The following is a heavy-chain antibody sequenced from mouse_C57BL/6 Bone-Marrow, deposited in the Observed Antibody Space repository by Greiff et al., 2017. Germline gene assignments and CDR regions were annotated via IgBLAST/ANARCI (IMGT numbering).Heavy chain of an antibody. Sequence: QVQLKESDAELARPGASVKMSCKASGYTFTSYGISWVKQRTGQGLEWIGEIYPRSGNTYYNEKFKGKATLTADKSSSTAYMELRSLTSEDGAVCFCARSDFYGSSYRYWGQGTTLTVSS. D-gene: IGHD1-1*01. CDR2: IYPRSGNT. CDR1: GYTFTSYG. J-gene: IGHJ2*01. CDR3: ARSDFYGSSYRY. V-gene: IGHV1-81*01.